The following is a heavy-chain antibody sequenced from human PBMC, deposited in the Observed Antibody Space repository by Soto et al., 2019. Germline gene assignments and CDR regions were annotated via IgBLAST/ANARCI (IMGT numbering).Heavy chain of an antibody. CDR2: VSGSGAGT. V-gene: IGHV3-23*01. Sequence: EVQVLESGGGLVQPGGSLRLSCAASGFIFSTYGMSWVRQAPGKGLEWVSGVSGSGAGTYYADSVKGRFTISRDNSKNTVYLQMNNLRAEDTALYYCAKDRNTGLPNWFDSWGQGTLVSVSS. CDR3: AKDRNTGLPNWFDS. CDR1: GFIFSTYG. J-gene: IGHJ5*01. D-gene: IGHD2-2*02.